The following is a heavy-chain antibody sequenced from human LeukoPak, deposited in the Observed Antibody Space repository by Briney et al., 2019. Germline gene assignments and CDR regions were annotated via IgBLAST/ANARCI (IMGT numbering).Heavy chain of an antibody. D-gene: IGHD6-25*01. Sequence: SGGSLRLSGSASGLTFSTYAMHWGRQAPGKGLKSVSTISSNRGSTYYADSVKGRSTISRENSINTLYLQMSSLTAEDTAVYYCVKVPNYSTGYWGQGTLVTVSS. J-gene: IGHJ4*02. CDR2: ISSNRGST. CDR1: GLTFSTYA. V-gene: IGHV3-64D*09. CDR3: VKVPNYSTGY.